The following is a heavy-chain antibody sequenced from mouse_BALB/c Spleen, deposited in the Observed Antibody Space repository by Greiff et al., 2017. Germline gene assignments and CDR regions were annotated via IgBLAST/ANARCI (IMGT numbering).Heavy chain of an antibody. D-gene: IGHD2-4*01. V-gene: IGHV5-6*01. CDR2: ISSGGSYT. CDR1: GFTFSSYG. Sequence: EVQLVESGGDLVKPGGSLKLSCAASGFTFSSYGMSWVRQTPDKRLEWVATISSGGSYTYYPDSVKGRFTISRDNAKNTLYLQMSSLKSEDTAMYYCARQGRYDCFDYWGQGTTLTVSS. J-gene: IGHJ2*01. CDR3: ARQGRYDCFDY.